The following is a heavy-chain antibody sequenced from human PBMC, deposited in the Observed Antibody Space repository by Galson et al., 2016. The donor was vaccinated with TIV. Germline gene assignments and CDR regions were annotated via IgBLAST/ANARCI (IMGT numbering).Heavy chain of an antibody. CDR2: ISGYSVNT. D-gene: IGHD2-2*01. J-gene: IGHJ6*03. CDR3: ARVPHSTYCSTSTCKGYYLDV. V-gene: IGHV1-18*01. CDR1: GYTFNNFG. Sequence: SVKVSCKASGYTFNNFGITWVRQAPGQGLEWMGWISGYSVNTNYAQKFQGRVTMTADTSTSTAYMELRSLGSDDTAVYYCARVPHSTYCSTSTCKGYYLDVWGRGTTVTVS.